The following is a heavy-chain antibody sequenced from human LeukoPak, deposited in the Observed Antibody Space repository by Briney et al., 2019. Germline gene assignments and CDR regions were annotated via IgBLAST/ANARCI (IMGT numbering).Heavy chain of an antibody. D-gene: IGHD5-18*01. Sequence: PSQTLSLTCTVSGGSISSGDYYWSWICQPPGKGLEWIGYIYYSGSTYYNPSLKSRVTISVDTSKNQFSLKLSSVTAADTAVYYCARVPRGYSYGLLDYWGQGTLVTVSS. V-gene: IGHV4-30-4*08. J-gene: IGHJ4*02. CDR2: IYYSGST. CDR1: GGSISSGDYY. CDR3: ARVPRGYSYGLLDY.